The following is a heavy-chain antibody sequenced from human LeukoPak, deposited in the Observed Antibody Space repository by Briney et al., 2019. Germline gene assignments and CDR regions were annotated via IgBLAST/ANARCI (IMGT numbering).Heavy chain of an antibody. V-gene: IGHV3-23*01. Sequence: GGSLRLSCAASGFTFSSYAMSWVRQAPGKGLEWVSAISGSGGSTYYADSVKGRFTISRDNSKPTLYLKMNSLRAEDTAVYYCAKVYVWASYRVLDAFDIWGQGTMVTVSS. CDR1: GFTFSSYA. CDR2: ISGSGGST. D-gene: IGHD3-16*02. J-gene: IGHJ3*02. CDR3: AKVYVWASYRVLDAFDI.